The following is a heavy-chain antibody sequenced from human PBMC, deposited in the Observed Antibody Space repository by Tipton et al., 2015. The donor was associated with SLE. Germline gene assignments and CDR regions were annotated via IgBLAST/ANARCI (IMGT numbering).Heavy chain of an antibody. Sequence: TLSLTCAVYGGSFSGYYWSWIRQPPGKGLEWIGEINHSGSTNYNPSLKSRVTISVDTSKNQFSLKLSSVTAADTAVYYCARGGGDSFDYWGQGTLVTASS. V-gene: IGHV4-34*01. CDR1: GGSFSGYY. D-gene: IGHD3-16*01. J-gene: IGHJ4*02. CDR3: ARGGGDSFDY. CDR2: INHSGST.